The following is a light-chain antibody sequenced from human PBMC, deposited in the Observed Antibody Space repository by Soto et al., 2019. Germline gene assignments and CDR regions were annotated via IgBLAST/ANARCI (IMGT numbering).Light chain of an antibody. CDR3: QKYNGAPRT. J-gene: IGKJ5*01. Sequence: DIQMTQSPSALSASVGDRVTITCRASQGISYHVAWYQQKPGKVPKLLIYGASTLQSGVPSRFSGSGSGTDFTLTISSLQPEDFATYYCQKYNGAPRTFGQGTRLEIK. CDR1: QGISYH. CDR2: GAS. V-gene: IGKV1-27*01.